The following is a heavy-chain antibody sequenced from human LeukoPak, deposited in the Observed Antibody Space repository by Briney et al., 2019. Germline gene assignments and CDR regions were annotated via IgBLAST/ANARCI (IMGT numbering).Heavy chain of an antibody. D-gene: IGHD3-10*01. CDR3: ARDTVLLWFGRSSYYYYYMDV. V-gene: IGHV3-21*01. J-gene: IGHJ6*03. Sequence: GGSLRLSCAASGFTFSSYSMNWVRQAPGKGLEWVSSISSSRSYIYYADSVKGRFTISRDNAKNSLYLQMNSRRAEDNAVYYCARDTVLLWFGRSSYYYYYMDVWGKGTTVTISS. CDR2: ISSSRSYI. CDR1: GFTFSSYS.